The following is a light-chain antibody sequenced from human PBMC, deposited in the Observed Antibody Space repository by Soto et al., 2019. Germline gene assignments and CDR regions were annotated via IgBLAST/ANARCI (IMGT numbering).Light chain of an antibody. CDR1: QSVGSY. CDR2: DAS. Sequence: EIEVTQSPATLSLSPGERATLSCRTSQSVGSYLAWYQKKPGQAPRLLIYDASNRATGIPARFSGGGAGRDFTLTSSRLEPEDFAVYYCQQRSNWPPLTFGGGTKVEI. J-gene: IGKJ4*01. CDR3: QQRSNWPPLT. V-gene: IGKV3-11*02.